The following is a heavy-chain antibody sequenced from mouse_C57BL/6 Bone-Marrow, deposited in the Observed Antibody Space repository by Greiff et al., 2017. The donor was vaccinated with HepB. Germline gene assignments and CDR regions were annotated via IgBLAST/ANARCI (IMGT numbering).Heavy chain of an antibody. CDR3: SRAYYCGSSPFAY. Sequence: EVKLMESGGGLVKPGGSLKLSCAASGFTFSDYGMHWVRQAPEKGLEWVAYISSGSSTIYYADTVKGRFTISRDNAKNTLFLQMTSLRSEDTAIYDCSRAYYCGSSPFAYGCEGTLATVSA. J-gene: IGHJ3*01. CDR1: GFTFSDYG. D-gene: IGHD1-1*01. V-gene: IGHV5-17*01. CDR2: ISSGSSTI.